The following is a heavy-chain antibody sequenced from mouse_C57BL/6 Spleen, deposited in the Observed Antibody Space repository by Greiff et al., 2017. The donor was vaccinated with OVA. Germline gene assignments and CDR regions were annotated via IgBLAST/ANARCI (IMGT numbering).Heavy chain of an antibody. CDR3: ASSSFFWYFDV. CDR1: GYTFTVYY. J-gene: IGHJ1*03. V-gene: IGHV1-26*01. D-gene: IGHD1-1*01. CDR2: INPNNGGT. Sequence: EVQLQQSGPELVKPGASVKISCKASGYTFTVYYMNWVKQSHGKSLEWIGDINPNNGGTSYNQKFKGKATLTVDKSSSTAYMELRSLTSEDSAVYYCASSSFFWYFDVWGTGTTVTVSS.